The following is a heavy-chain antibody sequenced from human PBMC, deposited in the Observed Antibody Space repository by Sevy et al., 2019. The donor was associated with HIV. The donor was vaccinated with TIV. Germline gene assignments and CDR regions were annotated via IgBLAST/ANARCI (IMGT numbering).Heavy chain of an antibody. J-gene: IGHJ5*02. Sequence: SETLSLTCTVSGGSISSSSYYWGWIRQPPGKGLEWIGSIYYSGSTYYNPSLKSRVTISLDTSKNQFSLKLSSVTAADTAVYYCARLVEDTIFGVVSTWFDPWGQGTLVTVSS. CDR3: ARLVEDTIFGVVSTWFDP. V-gene: IGHV4-39*01. CDR2: IYYSGST. CDR1: GGSISSSSYY. D-gene: IGHD3-3*01.